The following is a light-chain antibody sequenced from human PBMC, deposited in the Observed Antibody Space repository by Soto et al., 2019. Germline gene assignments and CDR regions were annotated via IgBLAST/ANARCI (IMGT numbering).Light chain of an antibody. Sequence: FVLTDSPGTLSLSPWERATLSFMSSQSVGISYLAWYQQKPGQAPRVLIYGTSSRATGIPDRFSGSGSGTDFTLTISRLEPEDFAVYYCQQYSQWPLTFGGGTKVDIK. CDR3: QQYSQWPLT. V-gene: IGKV3-20*01. J-gene: IGKJ4*01. CDR2: GTS. CDR1: QSVGISY.